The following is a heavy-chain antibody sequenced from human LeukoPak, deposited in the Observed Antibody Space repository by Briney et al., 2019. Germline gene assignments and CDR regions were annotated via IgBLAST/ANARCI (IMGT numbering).Heavy chain of an antibody. V-gene: IGHV1-69*13. D-gene: IGHD2-2*01. CDR2: IIPIFGTA. J-gene: IGHJ4*02. CDR1: GGTFSSYA. Sequence: SVKVSCKASGGTFSSYAISWVRQAPGQGLEWMGGIIPIFGTANYAQKFQGRVTITADESTSTAYMELSSLRSEDTAVYYCARAMGYCSSTSCQGFDYWGQGTLVTVSS. CDR3: ARAMGYCSSTSCQGFDY.